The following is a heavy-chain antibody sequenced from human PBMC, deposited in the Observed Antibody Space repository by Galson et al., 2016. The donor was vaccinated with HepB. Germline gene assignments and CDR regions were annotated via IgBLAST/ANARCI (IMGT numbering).Heavy chain of an antibody. J-gene: IGHJ4*02. D-gene: IGHD5-24*01. CDR1: GFTFNSYW. CDR3: ARRMATITSFDY. V-gene: IGHV3-74*01. Sequence: GSLRLSCAASGFTFNSYWMHWVRQAPGKGLVWFSRINTDGRETNYADSVKGRFTISRDNAKNTLYLQMNSLRAEDTAVYYCARRMATITSFDYWGQGTLVTVSA. CDR2: INTDGRET.